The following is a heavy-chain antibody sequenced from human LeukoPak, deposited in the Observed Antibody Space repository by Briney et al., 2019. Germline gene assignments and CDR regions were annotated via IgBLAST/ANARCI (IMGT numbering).Heavy chain of an antibody. Sequence: SETLSLTCTVSGGSISSSSYYWGWIRQPPGKGLEWIGSIYYSGSTYYNPSLKSRVTISVDTSKNQFSLKLSSVTAADTAVYYCARDIMTTVTGGLDYWGQGTLVTVSS. CDR1: GGSISSSSYY. CDR3: ARDIMTTVTGGLDY. CDR2: IYYSGST. J-gene: IGHJ4*02. V-gene: IGHV4-39*02. D-gene: IGHD4-17*01.